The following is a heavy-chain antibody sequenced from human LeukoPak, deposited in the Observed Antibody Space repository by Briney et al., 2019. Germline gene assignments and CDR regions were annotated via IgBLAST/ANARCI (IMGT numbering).Heavy chain of an antibody. CDR3: ARDSPRLYGMDV. Sequence: ASVKVSCKASGYTFTGYYMHWVRQAPGQGLEWMGWINPNSGGTNYAQKFQGRVTMTRDTSINTAYMELSRLRSDDTAVYYCARDSPRLYGMDVWGQGTTVTVSS. CDR1: GYTFTGYY. V-gene: IGHV1-2*02. J-gene: IGHJ6*02. CDR2: INPNSGGT.